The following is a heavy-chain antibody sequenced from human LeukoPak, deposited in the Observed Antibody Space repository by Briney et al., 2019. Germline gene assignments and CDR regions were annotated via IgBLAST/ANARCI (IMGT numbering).Heavy chain of an antibody. Sequence: ASVKVSCKASGYSFTDYYIHWVRQAPGQGLEWMGWINPNSGDTSYAQNFHGRVTMTRDWSINTAYLEVGSVKSDDTVVFYCARGEQWLIRYWGQGTLVTVSS. CDR3: ARGEQWLIRY. D-gene: IGHD6-19*01. CDR2: INPNSGDT. CDR1: GYSFTDYY. V-gene: IGHV1-2*02. J-gene: IGHJ4*02.